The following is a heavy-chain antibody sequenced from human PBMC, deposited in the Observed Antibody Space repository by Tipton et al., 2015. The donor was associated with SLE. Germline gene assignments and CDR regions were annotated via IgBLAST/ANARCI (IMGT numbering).Heavy chain of an antibody. J-gene: IGHJ6*02. CDR3: ARGRGSYGMDV. D-gene: IGHD3-10*01. CDR2: SNAGNGNT. CDR1: GYTLTNYA. V-gene: IGHV1-3*02. Sequence: QSGPEVKKPGASVKVSCKASGYTLTNYAMHWVRQAPGQRLEWMGWSNAGNGNTKYSHESQGRVTITKDTSARTVYMELSSLKSEDMAVYYCARGRGSYGMDVWGQGTTVTVSS.